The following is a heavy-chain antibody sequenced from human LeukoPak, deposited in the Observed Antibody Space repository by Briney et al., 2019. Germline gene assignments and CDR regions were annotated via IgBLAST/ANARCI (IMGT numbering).Heavy chain of an antibody. J-gene: IGHJ6*02. Sequence: GGSLRLSCAASGFTVDSNYMSWVRQAPGKGLEWVSLIYTGGSTYYADSVRGRFTISRDNSKNTLYLQMNSLRAEDTAVYYCARDHYDFWSGYGRRGMDVWGQGTTVTVSS. V-gene: IGHV3-66*02. CDR3: ARDHYDFWSGYGRRGMDV. CDR2: IYTGGST. D-gene: IGHD3-3*01. CDR1: GFTVDSNY.